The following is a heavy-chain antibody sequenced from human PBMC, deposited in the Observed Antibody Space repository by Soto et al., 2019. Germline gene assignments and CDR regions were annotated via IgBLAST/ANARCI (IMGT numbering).Heavy chain of an antibody. CDR1: GGSISSSSYY. D-gene: IGHD4-17*01. V-gene: IGHV4-39*01. CDR2: IYYSGST. Sequence: SETLSLTCTVSGGSISSSSYYWGWIRQPPGKGLELIGSIYYSGSTYYNPSLKIRVTISVDTSKNQFSLKLDSMTAADTAVYYCARHLRGSSSYFDYWGQGTLVTVSS. J-gene: IGHJ4*02. CDR3: ARHLRGSSSYFDY.